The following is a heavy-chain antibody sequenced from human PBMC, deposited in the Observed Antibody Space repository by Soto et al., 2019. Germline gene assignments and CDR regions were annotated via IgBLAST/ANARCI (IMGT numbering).Heavy chain of an antibody. Sequence: SETLSLTCTVSGGSISTYYWSWIRQPPGQGLEWIGYIYYGGSTNRNPSLNSRVTFSVDTSKNQISLRLSSVTAADTAVYYCARSGNSNGLVFDYWGRGTLVTVSS. J-gene: IGHJ4*02. CDR2: IYYGGST. CDR3: ARSGNSNGLVFDY. CDR1: GGSISTYY. V-gene: IGHV4-59*01. D-gene: IGHD5-18*01.